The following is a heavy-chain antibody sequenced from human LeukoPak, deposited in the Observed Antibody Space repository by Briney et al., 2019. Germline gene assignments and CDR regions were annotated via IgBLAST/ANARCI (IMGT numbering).Heavy chain of an antibody. D-gene: IGHD1-26*01. CDR1: GFTFSSYS. CDR3: AIGSGSYDAFDI. J-gene: IGHJ3*02. Sequence: DPGGSLRLSCAASGFTFSSYSMNWVRQAPGKGLEWVSSISSSSSYIYYADSVKGRFTISRDNAKNSLYLQMNSLRAEDTAVYYCAIGSGSYDAFDIWGQGTMVTVSS. V-gene: IGHV3-21*01. CDR2: ISSSSSYI.